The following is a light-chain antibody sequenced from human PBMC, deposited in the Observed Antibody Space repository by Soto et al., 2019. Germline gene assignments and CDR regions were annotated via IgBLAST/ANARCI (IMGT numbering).Light chain of an antibody. V-gene: IGKV3-20*01. CDR1: QSVSSSY. CDR3: QQYGSSPWT. J-gene: IGKJ1*01. Sequence: IVLPQSPGTLSLSPGERATLSCRASQSVSSSYLAWYQQKPGQAPRLLIYGASSRATGIPDRFSGSGSGTDSTLTISRLEPEDFAVYYCQQYGSSPWTFGQGTKVAIK. CDR2: GAS.